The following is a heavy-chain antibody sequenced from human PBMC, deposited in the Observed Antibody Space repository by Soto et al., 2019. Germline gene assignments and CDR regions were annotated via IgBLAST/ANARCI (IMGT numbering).Heavy chain of an antibody. V-gene: IGHV1-18*01. CDR2: ISAYNGNT. Sequence: ASVKVSCTASGYTFTSYGISWVRQAPGQGLEWMGWISAYNGNTNYAQKLQGRVTMTTDTSTSTAYMELRSLRSDDTAVYYCARVTQVDRVLDYWGQGTLVSVSS. CDR1: GYTFTSYG. J-gene: IGHJ4*02. D-gene: IGHD2-2*01. CDR3: ARVTQVDRVLDY.